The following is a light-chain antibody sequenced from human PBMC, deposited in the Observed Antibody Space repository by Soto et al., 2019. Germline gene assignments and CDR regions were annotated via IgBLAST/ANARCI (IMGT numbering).Light chain of an antibody. J-gene: IGLJ1*01. CDR1: SCDVGNYNY. CDR3: SASTTSNTLLV. CDR2: EVN. V-gene: IGLV2-14*01. Sequence: QSALTQPASVSGSPGQSITISCTGSSCDVGNYNYVHWYQQHPDKAPKLIIYEVNERPSGVSTRFSGSKSGNPASLTITGLQAEDDGDYYCSASTTSNTLLVFGTGTKLTVL.